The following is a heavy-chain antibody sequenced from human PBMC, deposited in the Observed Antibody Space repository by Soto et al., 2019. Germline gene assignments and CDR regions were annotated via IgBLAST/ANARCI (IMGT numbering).Heavy chain of an antibody. CDR1: GFTFRNYA. Sequence: EVQLLESGGGLVQPGGSLRLSCAASGFTFRNYAMSWVRQAPGKGLEWVSTISGSGGSTFYADSVKGRFTISRDNSRNTLYRQMNSRRAEDSAIYFCARGDDILTGPVFDYWCQGTRVTVSS. J-gene: IGHJ4*02. CDR2: ISGSGGST. CDR3: ARGDDILTGPVFDY. V-gene: IGHV3-23*01. D-gene: IGHD3-9*01.